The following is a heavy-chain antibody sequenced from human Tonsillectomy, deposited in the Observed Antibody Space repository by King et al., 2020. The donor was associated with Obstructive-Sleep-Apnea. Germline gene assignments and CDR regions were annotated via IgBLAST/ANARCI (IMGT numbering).Heavy chain of an antibody. J-gene: IGHJ4*02. D-gene: IGHD3-16*01. CDR3: SRVMDDYVWGSYYY. V-gene: IGHV3-49*03. Sequence: VQLVESGGGLVQPGRSLRLSCTGFGFTFGDYGMSWFRQAPGKGLEWVGFIRTKFYGGTTEYAASVKGRFTISRDDSKSIAYLQMNSLKTEDTGVYYCSRVMDDYVWGSYYYWGQGTLVTVSS. CDR1: GFTFGDYG. CDR2: IRTKFYGGTT.